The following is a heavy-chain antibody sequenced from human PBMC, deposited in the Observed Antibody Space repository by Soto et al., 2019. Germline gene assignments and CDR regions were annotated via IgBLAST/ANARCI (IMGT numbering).Heavy chain of an antibody. D-gene: IGHD7-27*01. CDR1: GGSISSGGYS. V-gene: IGHV4-30-2*01. CDR3: ARGLVPNWGSYYYYYGMDV. Sequence: SETLSLTCAVSGGSISSGGYSSICMRQGPGTGLELIGYIYHSGSTYYNPSLKSRVTISVDRSKNQFSLKLSSVTAADTAVYYCARGLVPNWGSYYYYYGMDVWGQGTTVTVSS. J-gene: IGHJ6*02. CDR2: IYHSGST.